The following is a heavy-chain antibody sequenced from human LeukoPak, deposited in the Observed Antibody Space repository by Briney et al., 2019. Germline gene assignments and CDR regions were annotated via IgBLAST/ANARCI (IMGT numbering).Heavy chain of an antibody. CDR2: ISYDGSNK. J-gene: IGHJ4*02. CDR1: GFTFSSYG. CDR3: AKGHGSGSSSDY. Sequence: GGSLRLSCAASGFTFSSYGMHWVRQAPGKGLEWGAVISYDGSNKYYADFVEGRFTISGDNSKNTLYLQMNSLSGEDTAVYYCAKGHGSGSSSDYWGQGTLVTVSS. D-gene: IGHD3-10*01. V-gene: IGHV3-30*18.